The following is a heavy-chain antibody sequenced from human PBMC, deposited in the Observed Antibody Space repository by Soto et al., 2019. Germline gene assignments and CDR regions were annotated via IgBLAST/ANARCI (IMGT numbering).Heavy chain of an antibody. J-gene: IGHJ6*02. CDR2: ISSSSSTI. CDR3: AREKWELHLSAYGMDV. V-gene: IGHV3-48*02. CDR1: GFTFSSYS. D-gene: IGHD1-26*01. Sequence: EVQLVESGGGLVQPGGSLRLSCAASGFTFSSYSMNWVRQAPGKGLEWVSYISSSSSTIYYADSVKGRFTISRDNGKTSLYLQMNSLRDEDTAVYYCAREKWELHLSAYGMDVCGQGTTVTVSS.